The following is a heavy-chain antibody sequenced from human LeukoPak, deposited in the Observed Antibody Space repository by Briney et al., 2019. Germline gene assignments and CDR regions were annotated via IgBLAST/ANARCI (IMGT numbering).Heavy chain of an antibody. CDR1: GFTLSSYS. V-gene: IGHV3-21*01. D-gene: IGHD3-22*01. CDR3: ARDYYDSRRKFDY. Sequence: PGGPLRLSCAASGFTLSSYSMNWVRQAPGKGLEWFSSISSSTSYIFYADSVKGRFTISRDNAKNSLYLQMNSLRAEDTAVYYCARDYYDSRRKFDYWGQGTLVTVSS. CDR2: ISSSTSYI. J-gene: IGHJ4*02.